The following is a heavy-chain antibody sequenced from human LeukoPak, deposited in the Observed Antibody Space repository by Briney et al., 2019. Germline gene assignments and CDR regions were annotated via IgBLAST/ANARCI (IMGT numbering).Heavy chain of an antibody. Sequence: GGSLRLSCAASGFTFSSYSMNWVRQAPGKGLEWVSSISSSSSYIYYADSVKGRSTISRDNAKNSLYLQMNSLRAEDTAVYYCARSRGAMTGYYDAFDIWGQGTMVTVSS. CDR3: ARSRGAMTGYYDAFDI. V-gene: IGHV3-21*01. D-gene: IGHD3-9*01. CDR1: GFTFSSYS. CDR2: ISSSSSYI. J-gene: IGHJ3*02.